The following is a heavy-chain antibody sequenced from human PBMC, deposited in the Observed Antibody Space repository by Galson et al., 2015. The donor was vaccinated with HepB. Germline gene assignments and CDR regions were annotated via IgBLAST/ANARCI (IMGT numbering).Heavy chain of an antibody. CDR2: IYHSGST. CDR3: ASKTWGSRDAFDI. J-gene: IGHJ3*02. Sequence: QVQLQESGPGLVKPSQTLSLTCTVSGGSISSGDYYWSWIRQPPGKGLEWIGYIYHSGSTYYNPSLKSRVTISVDTSKNQFSLKLSSVTAADTAVYYCASKTWGSRDAFDIWGQGTMVTVSS. D-gene: IGHD7-27*01. CDR1: GGSISSGDYY. V-gene: IGHV4-30-4*01.